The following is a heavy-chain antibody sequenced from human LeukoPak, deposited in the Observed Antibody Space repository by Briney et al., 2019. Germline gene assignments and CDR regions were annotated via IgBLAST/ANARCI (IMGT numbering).Heavy chain of an antibody. CDR1: GDSVSSNSAA. CDR2: TYYRSKRYN. J-gene: IGHJ5*02. CDR3: ARGLAEEQQLVQSWFDP. Sequence: SQTLSLTCAISGDSVSSNSAAWNWIRQSPSRGLEWLGRTYYRSKRYNDYAVSVKSRITTNPDTSKNQFSLQLNSVTPEDTAVYYCARGLAEEQQLVQSWFDPWGQGTLVTVSS. V-gene: IGHV6-1*01. D-gene: IGHD6-13*01.